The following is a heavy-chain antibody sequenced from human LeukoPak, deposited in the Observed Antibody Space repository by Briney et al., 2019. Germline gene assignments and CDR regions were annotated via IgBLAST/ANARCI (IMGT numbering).Heavy chain of an antibody. J-gene: IGHJ6*02. V-gene: IGHV3-30*04. CDR2: ISYDGSNK. Sequence: PGGSLRLSCEASGFIFSDYAIHWVRQAPGKGLEWVAVISYDGSNKYYADSVKGRFTISRDNSKNTLYLQMNSLRAEDTAVYYCARGEVAGTGYYYYGMDVWGQGTTVTVSS. CDR1: GFIFSDYA. D-gene: IGHD6-19*01. CDR3: ARGEVAGTGYYYYGMDV.